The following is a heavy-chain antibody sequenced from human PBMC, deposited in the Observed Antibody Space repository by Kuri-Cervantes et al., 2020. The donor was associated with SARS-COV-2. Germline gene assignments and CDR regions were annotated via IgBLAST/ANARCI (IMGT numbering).Heavy chain of an antibody. CDR1: GYIFTSYW. CDR2: IDPSDSET. CDR3: ATRYGHSFAYGY. J-gene: IGHJ4*02. V-gene: IGHV5-10-1*01. Sequence: GSLRLSCKGSGYIFTSYWISWVRQMPGKGLEWMGRIDPSDSETNYSPSFEGHVTMSVDKSINTAYLQWSSLKASDTAMYYCATRYGHSFAYGYWGQGSLVTVSS. D-gene: IGHD3-16*01.